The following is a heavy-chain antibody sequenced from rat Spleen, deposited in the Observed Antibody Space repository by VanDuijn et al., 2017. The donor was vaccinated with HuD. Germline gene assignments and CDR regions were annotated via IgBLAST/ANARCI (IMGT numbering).Heavy chain of an antibody. Sequence: EVQLVESGGGLVQPGRSLKLSCAASGFTFSDYYMAWVRQAPKKGLEWVASISYEGSSTYYGDSVKGRFTISRDNAKSTLYLQMNSLRSEDTATYYCARRPIAASDWFAYWGQGTLVTVSS. D-gene: IGHD1-2*01. V-gene: IGHV5-22*01. CDR3: ARRPIAASDWFAY. J-gene: IGHJ3*01. CDR2: ISYEGSST. CDR1: GFTFSDYY.